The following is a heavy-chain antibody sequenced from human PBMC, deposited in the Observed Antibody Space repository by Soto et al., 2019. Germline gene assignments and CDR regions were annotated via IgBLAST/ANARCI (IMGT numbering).Heavy chain of an antibody. D-gene: IGHD3-22*01. Sequence: SETLSLTCTVSGGSISSYYWSWIRQPAGKELEWIGRIYTSGGTNYNPSLKSRVTMSVDTSKNQFSLKLSSVTAADTAVYYCARKYYDSSGYQHGFYWGQGTLVIVYS. J-gene: IGHJ1*01. CDR1: GGSISSYY. V-gene: IGHV4-4*07. CDR2: IYTSGGT. CDR3: ARKYYDSSGYQHGFY.